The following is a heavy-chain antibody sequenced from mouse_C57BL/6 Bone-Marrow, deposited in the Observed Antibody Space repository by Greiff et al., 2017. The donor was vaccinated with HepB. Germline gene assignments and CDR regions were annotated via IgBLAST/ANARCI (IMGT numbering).Heavy chain of an antibody. Sequence: QVTLKESGPGILQSSQTLSLTCSFSGFSLSTSGMGVSWIRQPSGKGLEWLAHIYWDDDKRYNPSLKSRLTISKDTSRNQVFLKITSVDTADTATYYCARSSGALYGNFSYWYFDVWGTGTTVTVSS. J-gene: IGHJ1*03. V-gene: IGHV8-12*01. D-gene: IGHD2-1*01. CDR3: ARSSGALYGNFSYWYFDV. CDR1: GFSLSTSGMG. CDR2: IYWDDDK.